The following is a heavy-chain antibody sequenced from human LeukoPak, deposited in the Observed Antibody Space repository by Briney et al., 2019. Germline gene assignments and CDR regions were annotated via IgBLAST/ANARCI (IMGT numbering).Heavy chain of an antibody. Sequence: WASVKVSCKASGGTFSSYAISWVRQAPGQGLEWMGRIIPILGIANYAQTFQGRVTITADKSTSTAYMELSSLRSEDTAVYYCARDASIAARPRYYFDYWGQGTLVTVSS. V-gene: IGHV1-69*04. CDR1: GGTFSSYA. CDR2: IIPILGIA. CDR3: ARDASIAARPRYYFDY. J-gene: IGHJ4*02. D-gene: IGHD6-6*01.